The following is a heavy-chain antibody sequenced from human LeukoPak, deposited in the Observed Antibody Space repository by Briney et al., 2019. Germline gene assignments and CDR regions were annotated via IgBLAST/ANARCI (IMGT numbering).Heavy chain of an antibody. CDR2: ISAGNGNT. CDR3: ARDSGSGSNDY. CDR1: GYTFTSYA. D-gene: IGHD1-26*01. Sequence: ASVTVSCKASGYTFTSYAIHWVRQAPGQRLEWMGWISAGNGNTKYSQNFQGRVTFISNTSATTAFMELSSLRSEDAAVYYCARDSGSGSNDYWGQGTLVTVSS. J-gene: IGHJ4*02. V-gene: IGHV1-3*01.